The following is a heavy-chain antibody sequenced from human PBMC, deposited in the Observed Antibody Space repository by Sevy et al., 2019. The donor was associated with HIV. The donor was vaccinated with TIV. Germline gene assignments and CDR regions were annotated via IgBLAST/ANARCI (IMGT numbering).Heavy chain of an antibody. CDR1: GGSISSGDYY. J-gene: IGHJ4*02. D-gene: IGHD2-21*01. Sequence: SETLSLTCTVSGGSISSGDYYWSWIRQPPGKGLEWIGYIYYSGSTYYNPSLKSRVTISVDTSKNQFSLKLSSVTAADTAVYYCARATKMKGVPPETIPFDYWGQGTLVTVSS. CDR2: IYYSGST. V-gene: IGHV4-30-4*01. CDR3: ARATKMKGVPPETIPFDY.